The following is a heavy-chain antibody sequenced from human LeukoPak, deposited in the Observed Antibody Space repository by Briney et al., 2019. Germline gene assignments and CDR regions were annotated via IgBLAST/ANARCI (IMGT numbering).Heavy chain of an antibody. Sequence: GGSLRLSCIASGFTFSNYGMSWVRQAPGKGLEWVSGLSDAGIRIFYSDSVRGRFTVSRDNSKSTLYLQMDSLRAEDTAVYYCANTHCDSSPIVWNFWGQGTLVTVSS. J-gene: IGHJ4*02. D-gene: IGHD6-6*01. CDR2: LSDAGIRI. CDR1: GFTFSNYG. CDR3: ANTHCDSSPIVWNF. V-gene: IGHV3-23*01.